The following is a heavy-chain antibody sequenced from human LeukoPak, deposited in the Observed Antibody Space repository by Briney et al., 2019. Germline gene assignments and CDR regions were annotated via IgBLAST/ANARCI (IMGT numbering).Heavy chain of an antibody. CDR1: GGSISSSSYY. CDR3: ARQTLWFGELGGAFDI. V-gene: IGHV4-39*01. D-gene: IGHD3-10*01. J-gene: IGHJ3*02. CDR2: IYYSGST. Sequence: PSETLSLTCIVSGGSISSSSYYWGWIRQPPGKGLEWIGSIYYSGSTYHNPSLKSRVTISVDTSKNQFSLKLSSVTAADTAVYFCARQTLWFGELGGAFDIWGQGTMVTVSS.